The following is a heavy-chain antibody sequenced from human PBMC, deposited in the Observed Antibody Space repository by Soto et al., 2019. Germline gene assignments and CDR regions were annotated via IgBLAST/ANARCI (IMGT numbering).Heavy chain of an antibody. Sequence: QVQLVQSGAELKKPGSSVKVSCKASGDTFSFYTINWVRQAPGLGLEWMGRVNPILSMSNYAQKFQGRVTMTADKSTSTAYMELRSLRSEDTAFYYCATSYGSGYREFEYWGQGALVTVSS. J-gene: IGHJ4*02. D-gene: IGHD3-10*01. CDR2: VNPILSMS. CDR3: ATSYGSGYREFEY. V-gene: IGHV1-69*02. CDR1: GDTFSFYT.